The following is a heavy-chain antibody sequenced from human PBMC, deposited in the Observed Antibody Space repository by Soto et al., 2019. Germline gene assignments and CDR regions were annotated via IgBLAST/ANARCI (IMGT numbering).Heavy chain of an antibody. V-gene: IGHV1-69*13. CDR1: EGTFNSYA. J-gene: IGHJ4*02. CDR2: IIPYYNTL. CDR3: ASGASRWYPYFFDS. Sequence: VASVKVSCKASEGTFNSYAIAWVRQAPGQGLEWMGGIIPYYNTLNYAQKFQDRVTVTADDSTNTVYMELSSLRSDDTAVYFCASGASRWYPYFFDSWAQGTLVTVSS. D-gene: IGHD6-13*01.